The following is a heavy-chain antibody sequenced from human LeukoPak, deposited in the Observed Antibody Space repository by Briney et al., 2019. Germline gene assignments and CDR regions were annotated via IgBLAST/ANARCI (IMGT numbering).Heavy chain of an antibody. J-gene: IGHJ4*02. CDR3: ARGRFSAGEKDY. CDR1: GYTFTGYY. CDR2: ISPKDGTT. Sequence: GASVKVSCKASGYTFTGYYVNWVRQAPGQGLEWMGIISPKDGTTTYAQKFQGRVSMTRDTSTSTVYMDLSRLRSDDTAVYYCARGRFSAGEKDYWGQGTLVTVSS. D-gene: IGHD3-3*01. V-gene: IGHV1-46*01.